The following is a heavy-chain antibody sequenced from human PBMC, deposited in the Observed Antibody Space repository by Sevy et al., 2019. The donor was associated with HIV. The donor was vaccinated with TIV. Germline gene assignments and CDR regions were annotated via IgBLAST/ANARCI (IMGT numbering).Heavy chain of an antibody. V-gene: IGHV3-48*02. Sequence: GGSLRLSCAASGFSFSSYSLSRVRQAPWKGLEWISYISTSSKTMHYADSVKGRFTISRDDAKNSLYLQMNSLRDEDMAVYYCARTGDSTGYYVWFDPWGQGTLVTVSS. J-gene: IGHJ5*02. CDR2: ISTSSKTM. D-gene: IGHD3-22*01. CDR1: GFSFSSYS. CDR3: ARTGDSTGYYVWFDP.